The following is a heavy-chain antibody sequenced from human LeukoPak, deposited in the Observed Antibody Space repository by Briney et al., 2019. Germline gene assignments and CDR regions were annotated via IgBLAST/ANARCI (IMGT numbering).Heavy chain of an antibody. D-gene: IGHD3-3*01. CDR2: ISGSGGST. CDR3: AKDSDFWSGYYRASYYYMDV. CDR1: GFTFSDYS. V-gene: IGHV3-23*01. Sequence: PGGSLRLSCPASGFTFSDYSMSWVRQAPGKGLEWVSAISGSGGSTYYADSVKGRFTISRDNSKNTLYLQMNSLRAEDTAVYYCAKDSDFWSGYYRASYYYMDVWGKGTTVTVSS. J-gene: IGHJ6*03.